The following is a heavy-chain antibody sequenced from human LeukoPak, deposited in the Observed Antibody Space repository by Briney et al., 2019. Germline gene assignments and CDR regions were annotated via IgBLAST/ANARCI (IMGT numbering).Heavy chain of an antibody. CDR1: GFTFGSYG. CDR2: IRYDGSNK. V-gene: IGHV3-30*02. Sequence: GGSRGLSGAGSGFTFGSYGMHWFGQAPGKGLGGVAFIRYDGSNKYYADSVKGRFTISRDNSKNTLYLQMNSLRAEDTAVYYCAKDPDSSGWYGFDYWGQGTLVTVSS. CDR3: AKDPDSSGWYGFDY. D-gene: IGHD6-19*01. J-gene: IGHJ4*02.